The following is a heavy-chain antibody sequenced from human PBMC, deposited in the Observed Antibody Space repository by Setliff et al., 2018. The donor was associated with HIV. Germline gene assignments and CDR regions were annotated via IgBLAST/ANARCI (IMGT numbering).Heavy chain of an antibody. V-gene: IGHV3-30*04. CDR2: ISYDGNNK. CDR1: GFTFSSYD. CDR3: GTDAVVGAVLNAFHI. J-gene: IGHJ3*02. Sequence: PGGSLRLSCAASGFTFSSYDMNWVRQAPGKGLEWVTLISYDGNNKYDADSVKGRFTISRDNSTNMVYLQMNSLKTEDTAVYYCGTDAVVGAVLNAFHIWGQGTMVTVSS. D-gene: IGHD1-26*01.